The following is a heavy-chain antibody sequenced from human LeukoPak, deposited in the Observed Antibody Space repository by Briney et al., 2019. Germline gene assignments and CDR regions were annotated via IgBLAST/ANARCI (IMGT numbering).Heavy chain of an antibody. Sequence: GGSLRLSCAASGFTFSSYGMSWIRQAPGKGLEWVSYISSSGSIYYADSVKGRFTISRDNAKNSLYLQMNSLRAEDTAVYYCARDWRDSSGKFPNDAFDIWGQGTMVTVSS. J-gene: IGHJ3*02. CDR2: ISSSGSI. V-gene: IGHV3-48*04. CDR1: GFTFSSYG. CDR3: ARDWRDSSGKFPNDAFDI. D-gene: IGHD3-22*01.